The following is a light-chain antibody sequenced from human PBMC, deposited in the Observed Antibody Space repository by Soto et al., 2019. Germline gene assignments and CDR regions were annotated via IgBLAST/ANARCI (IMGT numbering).Light chain of an antibody. V-gene: IGLV2-14*01. CDR2: EVT. Sequence: QSVLTQPPSASASPGQSITFSCTGTSSDVGTYDDVYWYRQHPGKAPKLLIYEVTNRPSGVSNRFSGSKSGNTASLTISGLKAENAADNYCGSFTPSTMCVFGSGTRRPS. CDR1: SSDVGTYDD. CDR3: GSFTPSTMCV. J-gene: IGLJ6*01.